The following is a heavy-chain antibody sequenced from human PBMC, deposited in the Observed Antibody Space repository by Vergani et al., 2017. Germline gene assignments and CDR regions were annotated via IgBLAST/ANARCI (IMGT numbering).Heavy chain of an antibody. J-gene: IGHJ2*01. Sequence: EVQLVESGGGLVQPGRSLRLSCAASGFTFDDYAMHWVRQAPGKGLGWVSGISWNSGSIGYADSVKGRFTISRDNAKNSLYLQMNSLRAEYTALYYCAKDHYDFWSGYPNLSPFDLWGRGTLVTVSS. V-gene: IGHV3-9*01. D-gene: IGHD3-3*01. CDR1: GFTFDDYA. CDR3: AKDHYDFWSGYPNLSPFDL. CDR2: ISWNSGSI.